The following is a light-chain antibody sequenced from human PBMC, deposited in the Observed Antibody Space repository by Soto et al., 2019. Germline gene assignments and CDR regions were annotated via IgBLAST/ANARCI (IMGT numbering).Light chain of an antibody. CDR2: DVN. Sequence: QSVLTQPRSVSGSPGQSVTISCTGTSSDVGTYNSVSWYQQHPGKAPKLMIYDVNKRPSGVPDRFSGSMSGNTASLTISGLQADDEADYHCSSYAGNYTLDFGGGTKLTDL. CDR1: SSDVGTYNS. CDR3: SSYAGNYTLD. V-gene: IGLV2-11*01. J-gene: IGLJ2*01.